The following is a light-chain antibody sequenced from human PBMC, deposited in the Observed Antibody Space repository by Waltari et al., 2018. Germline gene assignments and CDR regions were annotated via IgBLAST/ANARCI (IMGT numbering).Light chain of an antibody. J-gene: IGLJ2*01. CDR2: DDS. CDR3: QVWDTTSDRVV. V-gene: IGLV3-21*02. Sequence: SYVLTQPPSASVATGQTGRITWGGGKVGRKSGHWYQQKPGQAPRLVVYDDSARPSGIPDRFSASNSGNTATLTISRVENGDEADYYCQVWDTTSDRVVFGGGTKLTVL. CDR1: KVGRKS.